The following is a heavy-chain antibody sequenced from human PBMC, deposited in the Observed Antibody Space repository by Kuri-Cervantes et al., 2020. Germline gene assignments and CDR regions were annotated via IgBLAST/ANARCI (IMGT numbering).Heavy chain of an antibody. Sequence: SQTLSLTCAVSGYSISSGYYWSWIRQPPGKGLEWIGYIYYSGSTNYNPSLKSRVTISVDTSKNQFSLKMTSVTAADTAMYYCARPRNSRDHWFDPWGQGTLVTVSS. CDR2: IYYSGST. V-gene: IGHV4-38-2*01. CDR1: GYSISSGYY. CDR3: ARPRNSRDHWFDP. J-gene: IGHJ5*02. D-gene: IGHD2-21*01.